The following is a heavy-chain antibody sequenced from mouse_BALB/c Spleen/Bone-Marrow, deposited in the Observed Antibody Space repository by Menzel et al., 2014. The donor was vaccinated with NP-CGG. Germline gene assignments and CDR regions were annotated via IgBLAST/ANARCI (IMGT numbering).Heavy chain of an antibody. CDR3: ESFFYWGGFVY. J-gene: IGHJ3*01. D-gene: IGHD1-1*01. CDR1: GFDFSRYW. Sequence: EVHLVESGGGLVQPGGSLKLSCAASGFDFSRYWMSWVRQAPGKGLQWIGEINPESNTINYTPSLKDKFIISRDNAKNTLSLKRKKVISGDTPFFCCESFFYWGGFVYGGKGSWVCVSA. V-gene: IGHV4-1*02. CDR2: INPESNTI.